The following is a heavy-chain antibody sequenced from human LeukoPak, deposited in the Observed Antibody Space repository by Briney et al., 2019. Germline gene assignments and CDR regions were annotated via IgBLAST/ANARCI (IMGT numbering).Heavy chain of an antibody. D-gene: IGHD5-18*01. CDR3: ARDPSRGYTYGYGDY. Sequence: GGSLRLSCAASAFTFSRFWMNWVRHPPGKGLEGVANIKRGGSEKDYVLSVKGRFTISRDNAKNSLYLQMNSLRAEDTAVYYCARDPSRGYTYGYGDYWGQGTLVTVSS. CDR2: IKRGGSEK. CDR1: AFTFSRFW. J-gene: IGHJ4*02. V-gene: IGHV3-7*01.